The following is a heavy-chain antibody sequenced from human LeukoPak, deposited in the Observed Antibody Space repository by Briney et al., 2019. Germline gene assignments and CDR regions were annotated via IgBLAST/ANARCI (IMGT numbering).Heavy chain of an antibody. Sequence: TGGSLRLSCAASGFTFSSYGMHWVRQAPGKGLEWVAVISYDGSNKYYADSVKGRFTISRDNSKNTMYLQMNSLKGEDTAVYYCARRSNPPGRIDHWGQGTLVTVSS. D-gene: IGHD1-14*01. CDR2: ISYDGSNK. CDR1: GFTFSSYG. J-gene: IGHJ4*02. CDR3: ARRSNPPGRIDH. V-gene: IGHV3-30*03.